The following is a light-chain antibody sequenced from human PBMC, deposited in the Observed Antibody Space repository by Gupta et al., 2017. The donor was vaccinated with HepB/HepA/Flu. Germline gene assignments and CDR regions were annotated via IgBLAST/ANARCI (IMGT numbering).Light chain of an antibody. CDR3: RQALQTRYT. J-gene: IGKJ2*01. CDR1: QSLLHSNGYNY. V-gene: IGKV2-28*01. CDR2: LGS. Sequence: DIVMTQSPLSLPVTPGEPASISCRSSQSLLHSNGYNYLDWYLQKPGQSPQLLIYLGSTRASGVPDRFSGSGSGTDCTLKISRVEADDVGIYYCRQALQTRYTFGQGTKLEIK.